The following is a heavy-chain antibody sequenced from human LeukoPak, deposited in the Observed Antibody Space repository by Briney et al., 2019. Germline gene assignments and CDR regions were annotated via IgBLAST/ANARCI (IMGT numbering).Heavy chain of an antibody. CDR3: ARSDGLGELFY. CDR2: INPSGGST. Sequence: ASVKVSCKASGYTFTSYYMHWVRQAPGQGLEWMGIINPSGGSTSYAQKFQGRVTMTRDTSTSTAYMELRSLRSDDTAVYYCARSDGLGELFYWGQGTLVTVSS. V-gene: IGHV1-46*01. J-gene: IGHJ4*02. CDR1: GYTFTSYY. D-gene: IGHD3-10*01.